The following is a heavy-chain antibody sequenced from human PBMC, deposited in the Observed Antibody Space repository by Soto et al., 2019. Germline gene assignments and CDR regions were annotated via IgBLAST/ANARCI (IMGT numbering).Heavy chain of an antibody. D-gene: IGHD5-18*01. CDR1: GFSVSSNY. V-gene: IGHV3-53*01. Sequence: EVQLVESGGGLIQPGGSLRLSCAASGFSVSSNYMSWVRQAPGKGLEWVSVIYSGGNTHYADSVQGRFTISRDNSKNTLYLQLNSLRAEDTAVYYCARDSTWIPYYHYGMDVWGKGTTVTVSS. CDR3: ARDSTWIPYYHYGMDV. CDR2: IYSGGNT. J-gene: IGHJ6*04.